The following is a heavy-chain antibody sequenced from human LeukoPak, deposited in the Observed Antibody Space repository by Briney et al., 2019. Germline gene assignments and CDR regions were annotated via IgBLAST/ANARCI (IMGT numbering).Heavy chain of an antibody. CDR3: ANAGDSGYDLDRWWFDP. J-gene: IGHJ5*02. D-gene: IGHD5-12*01. V-gene: IGHV6-1*01. Sequence: SQTPSLTCAISGDSVSSNSAAWNWIRQSPSRGLEWLGRTYYRSKWYNDYAVSVKSRITINPDTSKNQFSLQLNSVTPEDTAVYYCANAGDSGYDLDRWWFDPWGRGTLVTVSS. CDR2: TYYRSKWYN. CDR1: GDSVSSNSAA.